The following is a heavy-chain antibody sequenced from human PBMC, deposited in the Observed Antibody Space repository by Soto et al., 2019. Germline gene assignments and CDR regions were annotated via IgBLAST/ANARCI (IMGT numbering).Heavy chain of an antibody. D-gene: IGHD2-2*01. V-gene: IGHV4-34*01. CDR1: GGSFSGYY. Sequence: QVQLQQWGAGLLKPSETLSLTRAVYGGSFSGYYWSWIRQPPGKGLGWIGEINHSGSTNYNPSLKSRVXTSQHXXKNQFSLKLSSVTAADAAVYYCARRRSRWLRYFDYWGQGTLVTVSS. CDR2: INHSGST. CDR3: ARRRSRWLRYFDY. J-gene: IGHJ4*02.